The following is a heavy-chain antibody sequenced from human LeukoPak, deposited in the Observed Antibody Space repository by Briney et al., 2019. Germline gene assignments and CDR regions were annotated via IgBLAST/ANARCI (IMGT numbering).Heavy chain of an antibody. J-gene: IGHJ6*02. CDR2: IKKDGSEK. Sequence: GGSLRLSCAASGFTFSTYWMSWVRQAPGKGLEWVANIKKDGSEKYYVDSVMGRFTISKDNAKNSVYLQMNSLRPEDTAIYYCAWYGVTHGLDVWGQGTTVTVSS. CDR3: AWYGVTHGLDV. D-gene: IGHD3-10*01. V-gene: IGHV3-7*01. CDR1: GFTFSTYW.